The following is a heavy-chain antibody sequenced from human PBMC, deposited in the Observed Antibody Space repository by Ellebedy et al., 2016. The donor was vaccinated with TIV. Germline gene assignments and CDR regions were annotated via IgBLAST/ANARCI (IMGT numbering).Heavy chain of an antibody. V-gene: IGHV3-9*01. Sequence: GGSLRLXXAASGFNFDDYAMHWVRQAPGKGLEWVSDISWNSNSINYADSVKGRFTISRDNAKNSLYLQMNSLRTEDTALYYCAKDSPTGAGYFDLWGRGTLVTVSS. D-gene: IGHD7-27*01. J-gene: IGHJ2*01. CDR2: ISWNSNSI. CDR3: AKDSPTGAGYFDL. CDR1: GFNFDDYA.